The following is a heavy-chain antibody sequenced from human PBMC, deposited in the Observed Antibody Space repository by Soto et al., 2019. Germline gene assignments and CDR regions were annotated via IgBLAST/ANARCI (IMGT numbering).Heavy chain of an antibody. V-gene: IGHV4-59*01. CDR2: IFYSGST. CDR3: ARDSGYNYGYFSWFDP. Sequence: PSETLSLTCTVSGGSISNYYWSWIRQPPGKGLEWIGHIFYSGSTNYNPALKSRVTISVDTSKNQFSLKLSSVTAADTAVYYCARDSGYNYGYFSWFDPWGQGTLVTVSS. J-gene: IGHJ5*02. CDR1: GGSISNYY. D-gene: IGHD5-18*01.